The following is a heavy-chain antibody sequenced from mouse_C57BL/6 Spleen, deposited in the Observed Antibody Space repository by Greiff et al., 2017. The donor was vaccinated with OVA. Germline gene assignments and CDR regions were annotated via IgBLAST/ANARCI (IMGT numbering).Heavy chain of an antibody. Sequence: EVQVVESGGGLVKPGGSLKLSCAASGFTFSDYGMHWVRQAPEKGLEWVAYISSGSSTIYYADTVKGRFTFSRDNAKNTLFLQMTSLRSEDTAMYYCARPGIVATDFDYWGQGTTLTVSS. V-gene: IGHV5-17*01. CDR1: GFTFSDYG. CDR2: ISSGSSTI. D-gene: IGHD1-1*01. J-gene: IGHJ2*01. CDR3: ARPGIVATDFDY.